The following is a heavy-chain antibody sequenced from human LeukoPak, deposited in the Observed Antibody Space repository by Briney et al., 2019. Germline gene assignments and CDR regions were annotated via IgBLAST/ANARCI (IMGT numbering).Heavy chain of an antibody. CDR1: GYTFTSYG. CDR2: ISAYNGNT. V-gene: IGHV1-18*01. D-gene: IGHD2-15*01. CDR3: ARDGDCSGGSCYQENWFDP. Sequence: ASVKVSCKASGYTFTSYGISWVRQAPGQGLEWTGWISAYNGNTNYAQKLQGRVTMTTDTSTSTAYMELRSLRSDDTAVYYCARDGDCSGGSCYQENWFDPWGQGTLVTVSS. J-gene: IGHJ5*02.